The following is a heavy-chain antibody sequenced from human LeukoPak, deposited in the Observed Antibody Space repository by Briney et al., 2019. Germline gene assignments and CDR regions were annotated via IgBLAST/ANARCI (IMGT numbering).Heavy chain of an antibody. V-gene: IGHV4-39*01. CDR1: GGSISSSSYY. D-gene: IGHD6-13*01. CDR2: IYYSGST. J-gene: IGHJ4*02. Sequence: SETLSLTCTVSGGSISSSSYYWGWIRQPPGKGLEWIGSIYYSGSTYYNPSLKSRVTISVGTSKNQFSLKLSSVTAADTAVYYCARTSSSWDNDSNYTFDYWGQGTLVTVSS. CDR3: ARTSSSWDNDSNYTFDY.